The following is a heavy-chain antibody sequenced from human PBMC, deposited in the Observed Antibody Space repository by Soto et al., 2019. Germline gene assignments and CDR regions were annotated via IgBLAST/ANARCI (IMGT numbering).Heavy chain of an antibody. J-gene: IGHJ4*02. Sequence: EVQLVASGGGLVKPGGSLRLSCAASGFTFTGYVMNWVRQAPGKGLEWLSSISTTTNYKYYADSVKGRFTISRDSGKNSLYLQMISLRDEDTAVYYCARELGVHLEFDFWGQGTQVTVSS. V-gene: IGHV3-21*01. CDR1: GFTFTGYV. CDR2: ISTTTNYK. D-gene: IGHD1-1*01. CDR3: ARELGVHLEFDF.